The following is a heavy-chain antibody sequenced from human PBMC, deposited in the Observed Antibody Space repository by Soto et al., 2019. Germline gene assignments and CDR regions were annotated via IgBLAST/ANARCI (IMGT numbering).Heavy chain of an antibody. CDR1: GGSVRSGSCY. D-gene: IGHD4-17*01. V-gene: IGHV4-61*01. J-gene: IGHJ4*02. Sequence: PSETQSLTCTVSGGSVRSGSCYWSWIRQPPGKGLEWIGYIYYSGSTNYNPSLKSRVTISVDTSKNQFSLKLSSVTAADTAVYYCANYPTTVTSDYWGQGTLVTVSS. CDR3: ANYPTTVTSDY. CDR2: IYYSGST.